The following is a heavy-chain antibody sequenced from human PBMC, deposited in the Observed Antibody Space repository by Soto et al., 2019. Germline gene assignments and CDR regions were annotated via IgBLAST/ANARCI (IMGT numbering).Heavy chain of an antibody. CDR2: IYYSGST. CDR1: GGSISSGDYY. V-gene: IGHV4-30-4*01. Sequence: SETLSLTCTVSGGSISSGDYYWSWIRQPPGKGLEWIGYIYYSGSTYYNPSLKSRVTISVDTSKNQFSLKLSSVTAADTAVYYCARGSRDFSRYYYYGMDVWGQGTTVTVSS. J-gene: IGHJ6*02. CDR3: ARGSRDFSRYYYYGMDV. D-gene: IGHD3-3*01.